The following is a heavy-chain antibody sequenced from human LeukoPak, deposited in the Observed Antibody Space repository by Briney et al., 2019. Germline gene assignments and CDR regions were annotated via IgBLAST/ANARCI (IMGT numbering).Heavy chain of an antibody. CDR2: IHHSGST. Sequence: SETLSLTCTVSGYFISSGYYWGWIRQPPGKGLQWIGSIHHSGSTYYNPSLKSRVTISVDTSKNQFSLKLSSVTAADTAVYYCARDGYSGNDGLWGQGTLVTVSS. V-gene: IGHV4-38-2*02. CDR1: GYFISSGYY. CDR3: ARDGYSGNDGL. J-gene: IGHJ4*02. D-gene: IGHD5-12*01.